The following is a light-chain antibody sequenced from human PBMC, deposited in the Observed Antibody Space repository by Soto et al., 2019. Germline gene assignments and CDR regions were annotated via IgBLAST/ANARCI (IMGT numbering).Light chain of an antibody. CDR2: DVT. Sequence: QSALTQPHSVSGSPGQSVTISCTGTSSVVGGYSYVSWYQQHPGKAPELIIYDVTERPSGVPDRFSGSKSGNTASLTISGLQAEDEAEYYCCSYTGSYSYVFGIGTKVTVL. V-gene: IGLV2-11*01. J-gene: IGLJ1*01. CDR3: CSYTGSYSYV. CDR1: SSVVGGYSY.